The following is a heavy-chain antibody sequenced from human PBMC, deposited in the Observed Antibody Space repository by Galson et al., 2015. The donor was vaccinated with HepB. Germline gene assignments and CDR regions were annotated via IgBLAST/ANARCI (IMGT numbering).Heavy chain of an antibody. Sequence: TLSLTCAASGGSISSGGYSWSWIRQPPGKGLEWIGYIYHSGSTYYNPSLESRVTISVDRSKNQFSLKLSSVTAADTAVYYCARDGDIVVGPGYGVDVWGQGTTVTVSS. CDR1: GGSISSGGYS. D-gene: IGHD2-15*01. V-gene: IGHV4-30-2*01. J-gene: IGHJ6*02. CDR2: IYHSGST. CDR3: ARDGDIVVGPGYGVDV.